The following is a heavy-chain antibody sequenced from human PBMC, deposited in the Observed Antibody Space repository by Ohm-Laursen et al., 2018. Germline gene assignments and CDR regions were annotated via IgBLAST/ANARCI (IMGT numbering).Heavy chain of an antibody. V-gene: IGHV1-69*05. CDR1: GGTFSSYA. Sequence: SSVKVSCKASGGTFSSYAISWVRQAPGQGLEWMGGIIPIFGTPDYAQSFQGRVTITTDDSTSTAYMELSSLRSEDTAIYYCVRGCLGGSCYTFDYWGQGTLLTVSS. CDR3: VRGCLGGSCYTFDY. CDR2: IIPIFGTP. D-gene: IGHD2-15*01. J-gene: IGHJ4*02.